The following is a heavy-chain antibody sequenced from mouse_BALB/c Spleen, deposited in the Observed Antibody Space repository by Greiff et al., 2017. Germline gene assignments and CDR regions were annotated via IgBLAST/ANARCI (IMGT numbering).Heavy chain of an antibody. Sequence: VQVVESGAELVRPGASVTLSCKASGYTFTDYEMHWVKQTPVHGLEWIGAIDPETGGTAYNQKFKGKATLTADKSSSTAYMELRSLTSEDSAVYYCTRQMGYYYAMDYWGQGTSVTVSS. CDR2: IDPETGGT. V-gene: IGHV1-15*01. J-gene: IGHJ4*01. CDR3: TRQMGYYYAMDY. D-gene: IGHD2-3*01. CDR1: GYTFTDYE.